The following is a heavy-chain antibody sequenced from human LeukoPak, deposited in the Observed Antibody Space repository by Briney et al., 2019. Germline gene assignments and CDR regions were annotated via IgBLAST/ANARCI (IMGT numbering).Heavy chain of an antibody. Sequence: QAGGSLRLSCAASGFTFSSYAMSWVRQAPGKGLEWVSAISGSGGSTYYADSVKGRFTISRDNSKNTLYLQMNSLRAEDTAVYYCAKSLRYSSGWVLDAFDIWGQGTMVTVSS. D-gene: IGHD6-19*01. CDR2: ISGSGGST. CDR1: GFTFSSYA. CDR3: AKSLRYSSGWVLDAFDI. J-gene: IGHJ3*02. V-gene: IGHV3-23*01.